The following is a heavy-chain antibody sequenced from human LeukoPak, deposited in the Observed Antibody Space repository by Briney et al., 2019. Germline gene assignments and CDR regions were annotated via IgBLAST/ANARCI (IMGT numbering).Heavy chain of an antibody. CDR3: ASSGVPAAIYDY. CDR1: GGSISSYY. CDR2: IYTSGST. V-gene: IGHV4-4*07. Sequence: PSETLSLTCTVSGGSISSYYWSWIRQPAGKGLEWIGRIYTSGSTNYNPSLKSRVTMPVDTSKNQFSLKLSSVTAADTAVYYCASSGVPAAIYDYWGQGTLVTVSS. J-gene: IGHJ4*02. D-gene: IGHD2-2*01.